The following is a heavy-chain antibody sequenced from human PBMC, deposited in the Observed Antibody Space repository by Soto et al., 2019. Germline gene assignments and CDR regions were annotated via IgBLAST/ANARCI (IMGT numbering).Heavy chain of an antibody. D-gene: IGHD5-18*01. V-gene: IGHV3-9*01. CDR2: VSWTNISF. J-gene: IGHJ4*01. CDR3: AKDRNTAMVTGDFDY. CDR1: GFMFGDHA. Sequence: GGSLRLSCAASGFMFGDHAMHWVRQVPGRGLEWVSGVSWTNISFGYADSVKGRFTISRDNAKNSLYLQMNSLRREDTAFYYCAKDRNTAMVTGDFDYWGHGTLVTVSS.